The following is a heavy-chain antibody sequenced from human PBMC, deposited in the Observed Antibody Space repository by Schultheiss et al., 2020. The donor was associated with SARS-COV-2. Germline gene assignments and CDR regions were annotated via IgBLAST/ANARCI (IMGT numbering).Heavy chain of an antibody. J-gene: IGHJ4*02. Sequence: GGSLRLSCAASGFTFSNAWMSWVRQAPGKGLEWVSAISGSGGSTYYADSVKGRFTISRDNSKNTLYLQMNSLRAEDTAVYYCARKDGWLRDWGQGTLVTVSS. CDR1: GFTFSNAW. CDR3: ARKDGWLRD. V-gene: IGHV3-23*01. D-gene: IGHD5-12*01. CDR2: ISGSGGST.